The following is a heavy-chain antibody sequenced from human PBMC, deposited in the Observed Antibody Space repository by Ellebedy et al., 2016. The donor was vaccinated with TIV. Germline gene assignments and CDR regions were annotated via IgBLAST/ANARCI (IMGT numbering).Heavy chain of an antibody. CDR2: ISGSGEST. Sequence: GESLKISXAASGFTFSTSAMSWVRQAPGKGLEWVSGISGSGESTDYADSVEGRFTISRDNSKNTVYLQMNSLRAEDTAVYYCAKNEETYDNDDAFDLWGQGTKVIVSS. CDR1: GFTFSTSA. D-gene: IGHD3-16*01. V-gene: IGHV3-23*01. J-gene: IGHJ3*01. CDR3: AKNEETYDNDDAFDL.